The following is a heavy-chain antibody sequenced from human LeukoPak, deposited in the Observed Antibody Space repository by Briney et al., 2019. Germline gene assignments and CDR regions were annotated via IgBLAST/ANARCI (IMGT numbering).Heavy chain of an antibody. Sequence: PSETLSLTCIVSGGSISSYFWSWIRQPAGKGLEWIGHIYSSGNTNYNPSLKSRVTMSLDTSKNQFSLRLSSVTAADTAVYYCARERITTLPDYWGQGTLVTVSS. CDR1: GGSISSYF. V-gene: IGHV4-4*07. J-gene: IGHJ4*02. CDR3: ARERITTLPDY. CDR2: IYSSGNT. D-gene: IGHD4-11*01.